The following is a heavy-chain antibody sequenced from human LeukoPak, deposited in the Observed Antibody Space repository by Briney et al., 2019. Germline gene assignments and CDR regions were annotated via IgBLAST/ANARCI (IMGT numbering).Heavy chain of an antibody. D-gene: IGHD3-22*01. Sequence: ASVKVSCKASGYTFTSYGISWVRQAPGQGLEWMGWISAYNGNTNYAQKLQGRVTMTTDTSTSTAYMELRSLRSDDTAVYYCAALRYYYDSSGYYYYYYGMDVWGQGTTVTVSS. CDR1: GYTFTSYG. V-gene: IGHV1-18*01. CDR3: AALRYYYDSSGYYYYYYGMDV. J-gene: IGHJ6*02. CDR2: ISAYNGNT.